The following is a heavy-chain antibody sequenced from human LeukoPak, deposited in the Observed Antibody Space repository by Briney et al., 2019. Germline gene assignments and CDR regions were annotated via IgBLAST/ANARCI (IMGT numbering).Heavy chain of an antibody. Sequence: GSQRLSYAASGFTFSNYWRNWVRQAPGKGLEWVANIKKDASAKYDVDSVKGRFSISRDHAKNSLYLQMTSLRAEDTAVYYCARESVVPGASIHFDYGGQGPLVSVSS. D-gene: IGHD2-2*01. CDR2: IKKDASAK. V-gene: IGHV3-7*03. CDR1: GFTFSNYW. J-gene: IGHJ4*02. CDR3: ARESVVPGASIHFDY.